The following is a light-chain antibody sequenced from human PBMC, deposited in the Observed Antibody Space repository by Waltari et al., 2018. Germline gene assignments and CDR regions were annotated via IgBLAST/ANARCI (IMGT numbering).Light chain of an antibody. Sequence: SYDLTQPPSVSVPPGQTVMITCSGEAVSRHYTYWYQQKTGQAPVLVIYKDTERPSGIPERFSGSTSGTTVTLTISGVQTEDEGDYYCQSTDNSGAYVFGPGTRVSVL. J-gene: IGLJ1*01. CDR2: KDT. CDR3: QSTDNSGAYV. V-gene: IGLV3-25*03. CDR1: AVSRHY.